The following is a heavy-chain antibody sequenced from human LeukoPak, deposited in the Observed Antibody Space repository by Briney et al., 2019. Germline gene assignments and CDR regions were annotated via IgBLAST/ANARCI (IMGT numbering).Heavy chain of an antibody. CDR2: IHPGGTI. CDR3: AMYSSAWYAVY. CDR1: GSTVSSKY. V-gene: IGHV3-66*01. J-gene: IGHJ4*02. Sequence: PGGSLRLSCAASGSTVSSKYMGWVRQAPGKGLEWVSVIHPGGTIYYADSVKGTFTISRDNPKNTLYLEMNTLRVEDTAVYYCAMYSSAWYAVYWGQGTLVTVSS. D-gene: IGHD6-19*01.